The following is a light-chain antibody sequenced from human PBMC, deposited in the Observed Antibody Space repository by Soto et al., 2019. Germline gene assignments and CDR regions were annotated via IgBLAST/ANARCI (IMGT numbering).Light chain of an antibody. CDR3: QQYNNWPPIT. J-gene: IGKJ5*01. Sequence: EIVLTQSPGTLSLSPGERATLSCRASPSVSGSNLAWYQQKPGQAPRLVIYGASSRAAGIPDRFSGSGSGTDFTLTISSLQSEDFAVYYCQQYNNWPPITFGQGTRLEIK. V-gene: IGKV3-20*01. CDR1: PSVSGSN. CDR2: GAS.